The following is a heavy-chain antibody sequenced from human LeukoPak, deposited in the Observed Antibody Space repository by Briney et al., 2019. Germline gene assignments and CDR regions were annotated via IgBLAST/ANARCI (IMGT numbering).Heavy chain of an antibody. CDR3: ARGLFLTYNYGPTGWFDP. V-gene: IGHV4-34*01. CDR2: INHSGST. D-gene: IGHD5-18*01. CDR1: GGSFSGYY. J-gene: IGHJ5*02. Sequence: SETLSLTCAVYGGSFSGYYWSWVRQPPGKGLEWIGEINHSGSTNYSPSLTSRVTISLDTSKNQFSLKLSSVTAADTAVYYCARGLFLTYNYGPTGWFDPWGQGTLVTVSS.